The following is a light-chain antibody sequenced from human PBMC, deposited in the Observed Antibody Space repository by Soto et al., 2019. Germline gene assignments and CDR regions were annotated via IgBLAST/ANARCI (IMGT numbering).Light chain of an antibody. Sequence: DIQMTQSPSTLSASVGDRVTITCRASQSISSGLAWYQQKPGKAPKLLIYKASSFVSWVQSRFSGSGSGTECTLTISSLQPDDLATYNRQQYNSYPINFGQGTRREIK. CDR3: QQYNSYPIN. J-gene: IGKJ5*01. V-gene: IGKV1-5*03. CDR1: QSISSG. CDR2: KAS.